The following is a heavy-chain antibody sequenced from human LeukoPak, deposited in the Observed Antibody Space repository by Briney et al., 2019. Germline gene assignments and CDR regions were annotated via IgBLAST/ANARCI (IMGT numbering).Heavy chain of an antibody. Sequence: SVKVSCKASGGTFSSYAISWVRQAPGQGLEWMGRIIPILGIANYAQKFQGRVTITADKSTSTAYMELSSLRSEDTAVYYCARDTNPYYYDSSGYYYWGQGTLVTVSS. CDR1: GGTFSSYA. CDR2: IIPILGIA. D-gene: IGHD3-22*01. V-gene: IGHV1-69*04. CDR3: ARDTNPYYYDSSGYYY. J-gene: IGHJ4*02.